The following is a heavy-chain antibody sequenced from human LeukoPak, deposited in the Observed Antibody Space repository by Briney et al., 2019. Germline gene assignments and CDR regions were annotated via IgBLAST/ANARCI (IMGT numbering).Heavy chain of an antibody. V-gene: IGHV4-4*07. D-gene: IGHD3-16*01. Sequence: SETLSLTCTVSSGSINSYYWGWVRQPAERGLEWIGRIYTTGKTDYNPSLKSRLTMSVDTSKRQFSLNLRSVTAADTAIYYCARHGYTASHYFLDFWSQGTLVTVSS. J-gene: IGHJ4*02. CDR2: IYTTGKT. CDR1: SGSINSYY. CDR3: ARHGYTASHYFLDF.